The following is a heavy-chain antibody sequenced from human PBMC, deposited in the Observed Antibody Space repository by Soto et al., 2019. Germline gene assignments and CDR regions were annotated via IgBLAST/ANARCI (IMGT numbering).Heavy chain of an antibody. CDR2: IYGGGTT. CDR3: ARLSYGSSSNFDY. Sequence: GGSLRLSCATSGFSVVTTYMTWVRQAPGKGLECVSVIYGGGTTYYADSVRGRFTISTDNSKNTLYLQMNSLRAEDTAVYYCARLSYGSSSNFDYWGQGTLVTVSS. J-gene: IGHJ4*02. CDR1: GFSVVTTY. V-gene: IGHV3-53*01. D-gene: IGHD6-6*01.